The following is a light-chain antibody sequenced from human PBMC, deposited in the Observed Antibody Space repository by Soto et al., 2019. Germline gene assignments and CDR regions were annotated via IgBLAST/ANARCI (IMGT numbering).Light chain of an antibody. CDR3: QQYSYPWT. Sequence: DIQMTQSPSTLSVSEGDRVTITCRASQIVNSKLAWYQQKPGKAPNLLIYGVSSLEGGVPSRFSGSGSGTEFTLTISSLQPADVATYYCQQYSYPWTFGQGTKVEI. V-gene: IGKV1-5*01. CDR1: QIVNSK. J-gene: IGKJ1*01. CDR2: GVS.